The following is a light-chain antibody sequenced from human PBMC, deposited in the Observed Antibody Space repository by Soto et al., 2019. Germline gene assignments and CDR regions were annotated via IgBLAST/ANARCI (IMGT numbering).Light chain of an antibody. J-gene: IGKJ1*01. Sequence: DIQMTQSPSTLSASVGDRVTSTFRASQSISSSLAWYQQKPGKAPKLLIYMASNLQSGVPSRFGGAGSGTEFTLTISSLQPDDFATYYCQQYNTYSRTFGQGTKVDI. CDR2: MAS. V-gene: IGKV1-5*03. CDR1: QSISSS. CDR3: QQYNTYSRT.